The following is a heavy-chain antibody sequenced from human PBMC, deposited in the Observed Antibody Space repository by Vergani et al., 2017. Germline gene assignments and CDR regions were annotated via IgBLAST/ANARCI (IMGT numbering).Heavy chain of an antibody. D-gene: IGHD2-2*02. CDR1: GFTVSSNY. V-gene: IGHV3-53*04. CDR3: ARETCSSTSCYIDY. Sequence: EVQLVESGGGLVQPGGSLRLSCAASGFTVSSNYMSWVRQAPGKELEWVSVIYSGGSTYYADSVKGRFTISRHNSKNTLYLQMNSLRAEDTAVYYCARETCSSTSCYIDYWGQGTLVTVSS. CDR2: IYSGGST. J-gene: IGHJ4*02.